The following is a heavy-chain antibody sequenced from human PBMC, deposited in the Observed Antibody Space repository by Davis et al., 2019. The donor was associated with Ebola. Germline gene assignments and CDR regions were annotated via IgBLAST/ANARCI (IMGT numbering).Heavy chain of an antibody. D-gene: IGHD2-15*01. CDR3: AKWDCSGGSCHGMDV. V-gene: IGHV1-18*01. CDR1: GYTFTSYG. Sequence: AASVKVSCKASGYTFTSYGISWVRQAPGQGLEWMGWISAYNGNTNYAQKLQGRVTMTTDTSTSTAYMELRSLRSDDTAVYYCAKWDCSGGSCHGMDVWGQGTTVTVSS. J-gene: IGHJ6*02. CDR2: ISAYNGNT.